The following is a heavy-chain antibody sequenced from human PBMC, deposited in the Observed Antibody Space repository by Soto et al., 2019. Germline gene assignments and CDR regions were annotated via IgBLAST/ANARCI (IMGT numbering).Heavy chain of an antibody. V-gene: IGHV4-59*11. CDR2: IYYSGST. J-gene: IGHJ4*02. CDR1: GGSISSHC. Sequence: SLEILSLTCSVSGGSISSHCWSWIRQPPGKGLEWIGYIYYSGSTNYNPSLKSRVTISVDTSKNQFSLKLSSVTAADTAVYYCARDVYCSGDSCYGFDSWGQGTLVTVSS. CDR3: ARDVYCSGDSCYGFDS. D-gene: IGHD2-15*01.